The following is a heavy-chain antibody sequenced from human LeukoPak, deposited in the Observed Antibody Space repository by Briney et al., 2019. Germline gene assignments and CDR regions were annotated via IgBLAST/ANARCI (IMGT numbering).Heavy chain of an antibody. CDR3: AKDLSMVRGLIIDAFDI. CDR1: GFTFSSYA. Sequence: AGGSLRPSCAASGFTFSSYAMSWVRLAPGKGLEWVSGISNSGGSTYYADSVKGRFTISRDNSKNTLYLQMNSLRAEDTAVYYCAKDLSMVRGLIIDAFDIWGQGTMVTVSS. D-gene: IGHD3-10*01. CDR2: ISNSGGST. J-gene: IGHJ3*02. V-gene: IGHV3-23*01.